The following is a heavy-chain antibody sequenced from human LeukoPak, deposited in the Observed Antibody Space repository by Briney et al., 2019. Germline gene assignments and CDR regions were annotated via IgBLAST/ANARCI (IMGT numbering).Heavy chain of an antibody. CDR3: ASGDKYSSSSEFDY. CDR1: GFTFSSYG. CDR2: IWYDGSNK. J-gene: IGHJ4*02. D-gene: IGHD6-6*01. Sequence: GRSLRLSCAASGFTFSSYGTHWVRQAPGKGLEWVAVIWYDGSNKYYADSVKGRFTISRDNSKNTLYLQMNSLRAEDTAVYYCASGDKYSSSSEFDYWGQGTLVTVSS. V-gene: IGHV3-33*01.